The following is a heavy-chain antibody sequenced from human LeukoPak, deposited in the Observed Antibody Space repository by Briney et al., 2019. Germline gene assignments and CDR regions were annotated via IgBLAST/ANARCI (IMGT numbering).Heavy chain of an antibody. CDR3: ARQVCSSISCYVDY. D-gene: IGHD2-2*01. CDR2: IYHSGST. J-gene: IGHJ4*02. V-gene: IGHV4-39*01. CDR1: RGSISSSSYY. Sequence: SETLSRTCTVSRGSISSSSYYWAWIRQPPGKGLEWIGMIYHSGSTYYNPSLKSRVTISVDTSKNQFSLKLSSVTAADTAVYYCARQVCSSISCYVDYWGQRTLVTVSS.